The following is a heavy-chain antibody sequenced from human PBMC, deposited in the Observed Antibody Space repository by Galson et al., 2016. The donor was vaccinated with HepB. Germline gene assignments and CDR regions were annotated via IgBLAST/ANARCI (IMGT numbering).Heavy chain of an antibody. V-gene: IGHV3-30*04. CDR3: ARDRVVTTQTFYFLFGH. D-gene: IGHD3/OR15-3a*01. Sequence: SLRLSCAASGFTLSTYAMYWVRQAPGKGLEWVAFISYDGNKDFYADSVKGRFISSRDNSKNTVYLHINSLRAEDTAVYHCARDRVVTTQTFYFLFGHWGLGALVTVSS. CDR1: GFTLSTYA. J-gene: IGHJ4*02. CDR2: ISYDGNKD.